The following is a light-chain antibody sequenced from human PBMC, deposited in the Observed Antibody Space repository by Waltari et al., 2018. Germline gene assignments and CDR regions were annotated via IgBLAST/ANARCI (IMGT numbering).Light chain of an antibody. Sequence: QSALTQPASVSGSPGQSITISCTGSSSDVGRYNYVSWYQQFPDRAPKPMIYDVTNRPSGVSNSFSGSKSANPASLTISGLQPEDEADYYCASYIPGSTLVFGGGTKLTVL. CDR2: DVT. CDR1: SSDVGRYNY. J-gene: IGLJ3*02. V-gene: IGLV2-14*01. CDR3: ASYIPGSTLV.